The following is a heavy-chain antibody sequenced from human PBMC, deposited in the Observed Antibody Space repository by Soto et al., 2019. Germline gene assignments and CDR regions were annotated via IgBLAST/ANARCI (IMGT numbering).Heavy chain of an antibody. CDR3: ATGGSYCSSTVCLYWYLDL. CDR1: SGSISTNNW. Sequence: QVQLQESGPGLVKPSGTLSLTCAVSSGSISTNNWWSWVRQPPGKGLEWIGEIHHSGTTNYNPSLMSRVSMSADKSKNKFTLKLNPVTAADTAVYYCATGGSYCSSTVCLYWYLDLWGRGTLVSVSS. V-gene: IGHV4-4*02. D-gene: IGHD2-2*01. CDR2: IHHSGTT. J-gene: IGHJ2*01.